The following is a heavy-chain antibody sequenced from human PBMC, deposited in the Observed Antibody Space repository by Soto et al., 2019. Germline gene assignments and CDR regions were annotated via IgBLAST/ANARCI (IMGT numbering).Heavy chain of an antibody. CDR1: GYILTGYS. D-gene: IGHD5-18*01. V-gene: IGHV1-2*02. Sequence: QVYLVQSGAEVRRPGASVKVSCTAFGYILTGYSLHWVRQAPGQGLEWMGWIDPNSGATNSAERCHGRVSMTRDTSISAAYLELSSLRSDDTAVYYCARGYGSSPNMEFRFGMDVWGQGTTISVSS. J-gene: IGHJ6*02. CDR2: IDPNSGAT. CDR3: ARGYGSSPNMEFRFGMDV.